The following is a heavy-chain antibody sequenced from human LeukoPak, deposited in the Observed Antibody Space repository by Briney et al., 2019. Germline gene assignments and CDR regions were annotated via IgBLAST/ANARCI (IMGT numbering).Heavy chain of an antibody. CDR1: GDSISRYY. CDR2: IYYSGST. CDR3: ARESVTVCGRVVLSYAFDI. J-gene: IGHJ3*02. V-gene: IGHV4-59*01. D-gene: IGHD3-10*01. Sequence: SETLSLTCKVSGDSISRYYWSWIRQPPGKGLEWIGYIYYSGSTSYNPSLKSRVTMSLDTSKNQFSLKLSSVTAADTAVYYCARESVTVCGRVVLSYAFDIWGQGTMVTVSS.